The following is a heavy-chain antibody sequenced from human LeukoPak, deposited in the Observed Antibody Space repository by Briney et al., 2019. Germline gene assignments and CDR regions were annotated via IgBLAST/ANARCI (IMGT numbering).Heavy chain of an antibody. CDR3: ARDQFLGITMVRGVIPPDNWFDP. CDR2: ISGSGGST. D-gene: IGHD3-10*01. CDR1: GFTFSSYA. V-gene: IGHV3-23*01. J-gene: IGHJ5*02. Sequence: GGSLRLSCAASGFTFSSYAMSWVRQAPGKGLEWVSAISGSGGSTYYADSVKGRFTISRDNSKNTLYLQMNSLRAEDTAVYYCARDQFLGITMVRGVIPPDNWFDPWGQGTLVTVSS.